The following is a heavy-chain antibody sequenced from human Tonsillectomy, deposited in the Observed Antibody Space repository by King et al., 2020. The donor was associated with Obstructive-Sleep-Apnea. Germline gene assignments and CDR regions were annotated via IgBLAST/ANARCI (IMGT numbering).Heavy chain of an antibody. V-gene: IGHV1-18*04. CDR3: ARWAHDYGDYEVYWFDP. D-gene: IGHD4-17*01. CDR2: ISAYNGNT. CDR1: GYTFTSYG. J-gene: IGHJ5*02. Sequence: QLVQSGAEVKKPGASVKVSCKASGYTFTSYGISWVRQAPGQGLEWMGWISAYNGNTNYAQKLQGRDTMTTDTSTSPAYMELRSLRSDDTAVYYCARWAHDYGDYEVYWFDPWGQGTLVTVSS.